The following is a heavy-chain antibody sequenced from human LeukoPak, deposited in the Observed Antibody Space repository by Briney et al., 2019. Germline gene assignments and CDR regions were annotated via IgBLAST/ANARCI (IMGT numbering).Heavy chain of an antibody. D-gene: IGHD3-3*01. CDR3: ARQQQDYDFLM. V-gene: IGHV1-8*03. Sequence: ASVKVSCKASGYTFTSYDINWVRQATGQGLEWMGWMNPNSGNTGYAQKFQGRVTITRNTSISTAYMELSSLRSEDTAMYYCARQQQDYDFLMWGQGTLVTVSS. J-gene: IGHJ4*02. CDR1: GYTFTSYD. CDR2: MNPNSGNT.